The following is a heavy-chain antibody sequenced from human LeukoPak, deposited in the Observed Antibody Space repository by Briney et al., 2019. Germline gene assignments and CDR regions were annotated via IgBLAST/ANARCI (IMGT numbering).Heavy chain of an antibody. CDR2: IRGSGGDI. D-gene: IGHD2-8*01. Sequence: GGSLRLSCAASGFTFSTYAMSWVRQAPGMGLEWVSAIRGSGGDIFYADSVKGRFTISRDNSKNTLYLQMNSLRAEDTAVYYCATNLNPEHYYYGMDVWGQGTTVTVSS. J-gene: IGHJ6*02. V-gene: IGHV3-23*01. CDR3: ATNLNPEHYYYGMDV. CDR1: GFTFSTYA.